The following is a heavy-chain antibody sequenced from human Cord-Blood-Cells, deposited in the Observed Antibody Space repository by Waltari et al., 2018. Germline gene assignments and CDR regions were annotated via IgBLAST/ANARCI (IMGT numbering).Heavy chain of an antibody. CDR2: ILPIFGTA. J-gene: IGHJ2*01. CDR3: ARDRQSGSYYWYFDL. Sequence: QVQLVQSGAEVKKPGSSVKASCTASGGTFSSYAISLVRQAPGQGLEWLGGILPIFGTANYAQKFQGRVTITADESTSTAYMELSSLRSEDTAVYYCARDRQSGSYYWYFDLWGRGTLVTVSS. V-gene: IGHV1-69*01. D-gene: IGHD1-26*01. CDR1: GGTFSSYA.